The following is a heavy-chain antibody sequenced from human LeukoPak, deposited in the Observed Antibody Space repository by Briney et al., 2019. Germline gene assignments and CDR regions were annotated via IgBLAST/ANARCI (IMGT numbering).Heavy chain of an antibody. CDR1: GFTLGDYA. J-gene: IGHJ4*02. D-gene: IGHD6-19*01. Sequence: NPGGSLRLSCTASGFTLGDYAMSWFRQAPGKGLEWVGFIRSKAYGGTTEYAASVKGRFTISRDDSKSIAYLQMNSLKTEDTAVYYCTRGTASSGWYGYYFDYWGQGTLVTVSS. CDR2: IRSKAYGGTT. V-gene: IGHV3-49*05. CDR3: TRGTASSGWYGYYFDY.